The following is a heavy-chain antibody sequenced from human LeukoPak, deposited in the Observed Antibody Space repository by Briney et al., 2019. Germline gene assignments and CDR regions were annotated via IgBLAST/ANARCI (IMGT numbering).Heavy chain of an antibody. V-gene: IGHV3-7*01. J-gene: IGHJ4*02. CDR1: GFTFDDYW. CDR2: INQDGSEK. CDR3: AKRTGRDSRDY. Sequence: GGSLRLSCGASGFTFDDYWMSWVRQAPGQGLEWVANINQDGSEKYYLDSAKGRFTISRDNARNSLYLQVNSLRAEDTAVYYCAKRTGRDSRDYWGQGTLVTVSS. D-gene: IGHD3-22*01.